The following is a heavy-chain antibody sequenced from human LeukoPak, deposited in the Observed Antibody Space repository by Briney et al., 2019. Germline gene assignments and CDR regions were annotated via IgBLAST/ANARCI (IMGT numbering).Heavy chain of an antibody. CDR2: IDPSDSYT. V-gene: IGHV5-10-1*01. D-gene: IGHD6-6*01. J-gene: IGHJ5*02. CDR1: GYSFTNYW. Sequence: GESLKISCKGSGYSFTNYWITWVRQMPGKGLEWMGNIDPSDSYTNCSPSFQGHVTVSADKSISTAYLQWSSLKASDTAMYYCARRESSSGFDPWGQGTLVTVSS. CDR3: ARRESSSGFDP.